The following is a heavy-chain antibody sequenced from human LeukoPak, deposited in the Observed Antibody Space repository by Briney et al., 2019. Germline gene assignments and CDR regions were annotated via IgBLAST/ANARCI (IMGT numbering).Heavy chain of an antibody. D-gene: IGHD1-26*01. CDR3: ARRTSNPVGAIDC. CDR1: GGSLSIIDYY. Sequence: SETLSLTCTVSGGSLSIIDYYWGWVRQPPGTGLEWIGSISYSGTYYNPSLKSRLTISVDTPKNQFSLKLTSVTAADTAVYYCARRTSNPVGAIDCWGQGTRVTVSS. V-gene: IGHV4-39*01. J-gene: IGHJ4*02. CDR2: ISYSGT.